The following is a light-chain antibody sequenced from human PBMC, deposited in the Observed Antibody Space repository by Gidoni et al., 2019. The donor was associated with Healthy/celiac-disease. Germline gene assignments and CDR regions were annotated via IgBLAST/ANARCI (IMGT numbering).Light chain of an antibody. V-gene: IGLV1-51*01. Sequence: QSVLTQPPSGTAAPGQKVTISCSGSSSNIGDKYVSWYQQLPGTAPKLLIYDNNKRPSGIPDRFSGSKSGTSATLGISGLQTGDVADYYCGTWDSSLSAVFGGGTKLTVL. CDR1: SSNIGDKY. CDR2: DNN. CDR3: GTWDSSLSAV. J-gene: IGLJ2*01.